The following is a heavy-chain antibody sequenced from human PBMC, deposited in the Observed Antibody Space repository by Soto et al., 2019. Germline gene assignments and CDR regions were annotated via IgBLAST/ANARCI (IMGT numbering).Heavy chain of an antibody. CDR2: IYSSGSA. CDR3: ARGFSSVSMDA. J-gene: IGHJ6*01. V-gene: IGHV4-61*08. Sequence: SETLSLTCTVSGDSVSSGGYYWSWIRQPPGKGLEWIGYIYSSGSANYNPSLKCRVTISRDTSKNQISLKVASVTAADTAGYYCARGFSSVSMDAWGQGTTVTVSS. D-gene: IGHD6-19*01. CDR1: GDSVSSGGYY.